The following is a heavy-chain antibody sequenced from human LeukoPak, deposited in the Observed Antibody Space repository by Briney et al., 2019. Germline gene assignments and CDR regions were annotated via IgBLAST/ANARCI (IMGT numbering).Heavy chain of an antibody. D-gene: IGHD2-15*01. CDR3: ARVNCSGGSCLYYYYYYYMDV. J-gene: IGHJ6*03. Sequence: SPTLSPTCPVSGGSISSYYWRWIRQPAGKGLEWIGCIYTSGSTNYNPSLKSRVTMSVDTSKNQSSLKLSSVTAADTAVYYCARVNCSGGSCLYYYYYYYMDVWGKGTTVTVSS. CDR2: IYTSGST. V-gene: IGHV4-4*07. CDR1: GGSISSYY.